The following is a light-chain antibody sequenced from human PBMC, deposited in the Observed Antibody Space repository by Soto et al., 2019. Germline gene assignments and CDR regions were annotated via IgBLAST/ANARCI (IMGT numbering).Light chain of an antibody. J-gene: IGKJ3*01. Sequence: EIVLTQSPGTLSLSPGERDTLSCRASQSVTRSFLAWYQQKPGQAPRLLIYGASSSHTGIPDRFSGSGSGTDFTLTISRLEPEDFAVYYCHQYGSSPQAFGPGTKVDIK. CDR3: HQYGSSPQA. CDR1: QSVTRSF. CDR2: GAS. V-gene: IGKV3-20*01.